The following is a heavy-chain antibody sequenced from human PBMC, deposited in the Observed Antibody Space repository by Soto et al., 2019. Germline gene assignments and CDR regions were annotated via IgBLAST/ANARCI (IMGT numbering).Heavy chain of an antibody. J-gene: IGHJ6*02. CDR2: ISYDGSNK. D-gene: IGHD2-2*01. CDR1: GVTSNRYA. CDR3: ARDHQYQLPSDV. Sequence: QAQLVESGGGMVQPGRSLRRSGVASGVTSNRYAMHGVRQAQGKGLEWVAVISYDGSNKYYADSVKGRFTISRDNSNNTLYLQMNTLKAEDSAVYYCARDHQYQLPSDVWGQGTTVTVS. V-gene: IGHV3-30*04.